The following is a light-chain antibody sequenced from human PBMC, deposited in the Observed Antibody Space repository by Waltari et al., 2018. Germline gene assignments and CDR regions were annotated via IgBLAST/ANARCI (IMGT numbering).Light chain of an antibody. J-gene: IGLJ3*02. V-gene: IGLV1-47*01. CDR2: MNN. CDR1: TSNIRPNC. CDR3: ATWDDSLMQGV. Sequence: SVLTQPPSASGTPGQGVTISCSGSTSNIRPNCVYWYPQLPGTAPKPLIYMNNPRPSGVPDRFSGSKSGTSASLAISGLRSEDDADYYCATWDDSLMQGVFGGGTKLTVL.